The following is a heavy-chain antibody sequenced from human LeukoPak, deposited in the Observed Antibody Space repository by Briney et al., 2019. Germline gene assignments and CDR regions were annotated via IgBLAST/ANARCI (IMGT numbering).Heavy chain of an antibody. D-gene: IGHD6-19*01. V-gene: IGHV3-48*01. CDR1: GFTFSSYS. CDR3: AKASFSQWLGTSYYFDY. CDR2: ISSSSSTI. J-gene: IGHJ4*02. Sequence: PGGSLRLSCAASGFTFSSYSMNWVRQAPGKGLEWVSYISSSSSTIYYADSVKGRFTISRDNSKNTLYLQMDSLRAEDTAVYYCAKASFSQWLGTSYYFDYWGQGTLVTVSS.